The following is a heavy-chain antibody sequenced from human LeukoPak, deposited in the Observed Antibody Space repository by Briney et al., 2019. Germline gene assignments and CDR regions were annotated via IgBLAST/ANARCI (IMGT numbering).Heavy chain of an antibody. CDR3: ARDMWELPSDYYYDL. V-gene: IGHV1-2*06. CDR2: INPNSGDT. Sequence: ASVTVSFKASVYTFTVHYLNWLRQAPGRGLGWMGRINPNSGDTKYAHKFLGRVIMTRDTSTSTAYLELNGLRSDDTASYYCARDMWELPSDYYYDLWGQGTLVTVSS. J-gene: IGHJ4*02. D-gene: IGHD1-26*01. CDR1: VYTFTVHY.